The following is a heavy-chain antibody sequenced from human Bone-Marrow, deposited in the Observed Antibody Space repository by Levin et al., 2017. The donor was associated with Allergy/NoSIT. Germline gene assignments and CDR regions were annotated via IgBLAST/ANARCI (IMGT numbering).Heavy chain of an antibody. V-gene: IGHV3-7*01. Sequence: GGSLRLSCAASGFTFSRDWMSWARQAPGKGLEWVASIKGDGTEKSYVDSVRGRFTISRDNANNSVFLQMSSLRVEDTAVYYCVRPSRLSDSSWGQGTLVTVSS. CDR3: VRPSRLSDSS. CDR1: GFTFSRDW. CDR2: IKGDGTEK. J-gene: IGHJ5*02. D-gene: IGHD2-21*01.